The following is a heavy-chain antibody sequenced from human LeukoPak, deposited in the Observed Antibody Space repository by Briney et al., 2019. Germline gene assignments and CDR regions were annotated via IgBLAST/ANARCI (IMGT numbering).Heavy chain of an antibody. CDR2: ISSSSSYI. D-gene: IGHD2-8*01. V-gene: IGHV3-21*01. CDR3: ARDPSGYCTNGVCPFGY. CDR1: GFTFSSYS. Sequence: AGGSLRLSCAASGFTFSSYSMNWVRQAPGKGLEWVSSISSSSSYIYCADSVKGRFTISRDNAKNSLYLQMNSLRAEDTAVYYCARDPSGYCTNGVCPFGYWGQGTLVTVSS. J-gene: IGHJ4*02.